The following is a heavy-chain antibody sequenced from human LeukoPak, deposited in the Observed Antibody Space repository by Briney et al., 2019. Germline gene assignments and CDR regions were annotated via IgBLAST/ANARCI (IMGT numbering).Heavy chain of an antibody. CDR2: MRHDGSKK. V-gene: IGHV3-30*02. J-gene: IGHJ4*02. D-gene: IGHD3-10*01. CDR3: AKGTGSGSFLVDY. Sequence: GGSLRLSCAASGFSFSSYAMHWGRQAPGKGLEWVAFMRHDGSKKYYADSGQARFIISRDNSKNTLYLQMNALRTEDTAVYFCAKGTGSGSFLVDYWGQGTLVTVSS. CDR1: GFSFSSYA.